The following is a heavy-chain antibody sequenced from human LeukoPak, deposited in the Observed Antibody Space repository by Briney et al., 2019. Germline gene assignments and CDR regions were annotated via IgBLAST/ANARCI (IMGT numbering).Heavy chain of an antibody. J-gene: IGHJ4*02. D-gene: IGHD5-18*01. Sequence: PGGSLRLSCEASGFTFNNFGMHWVRQAPGKGLEWVGLIRSKAYGGTTEYAASVKGRFAISRDDSKSIAYLQMNSLKTEDTAVYYCTRDRGIQLEPFDYWGQGTLVTVSS. V-gene: IGHV3-49*04. CDR1: GFTFNNFG. CDR3: TRDRGIQLEPFDY. CDR2: IRSKAYGGTT.